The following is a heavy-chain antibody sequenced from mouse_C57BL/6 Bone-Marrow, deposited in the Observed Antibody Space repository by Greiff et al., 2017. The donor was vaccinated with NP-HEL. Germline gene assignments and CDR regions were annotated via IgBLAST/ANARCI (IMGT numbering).Heavy chain of an antibody. J-gene: IGHJ2*01. V-gene: IGHV1-81*01. CDR3: AREAPYDYLYYFDY. CDR2: IYPRSGNT. Sequence: VQLQESGAELARPGASVKLSCKASGYTFTSYGISWVKQRTGQGLEWIGEIYPRSGNTYYNEKFKGKATLTAAKSSSTAYMELRSLTSEDSAVYFCAREAPYDYLYYFDYWGQGTTLTVSS. D-gene: IGHD2-4*01. CDR1: GYTFTSYG.